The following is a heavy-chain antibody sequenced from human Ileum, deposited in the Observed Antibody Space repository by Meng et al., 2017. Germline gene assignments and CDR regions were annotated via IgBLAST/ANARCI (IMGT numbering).Heavy chain of an antibody. V-gene: IGHV1-3*01. D-gene: IGHD6-13*01. CDR2: RNAANGKK. Sequence: QVQLVQSGAEVKKPGASVKVACKASGYTFTSYTMHWVRQAPGQRLEGRGWRNAANGKKKYSQKFQGRVTITGDTSASTASRELNSRRSKDTAIYFCGREINRGSSWFDYGGKGTLVTVSS. CDR3: GREINRGSSWFDY. J-gene: IGHJ4*02. CDR1: GYTFTSYT.